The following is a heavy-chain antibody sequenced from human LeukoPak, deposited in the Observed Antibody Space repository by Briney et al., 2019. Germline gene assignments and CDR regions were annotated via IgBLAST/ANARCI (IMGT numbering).Heavy chain of an antibody. CDR1: GFTFSSYW. Sequence: GGSLRLSCAASGFTFSSYWMHWVRQAPGKGLVWVSRINSDGSSTSYADSVKGRFTISRDNAKNTLYPQMNSLRAEDTAVYYCARRASAYEFDYWGQGTLVTVSS. D-gene: IGHD2-8*01. V-gene: IGHV3-74*01. J-gene: IGHJ4*02. CDR3: ARRASAYEFDY. CDR2: INSDGSST.